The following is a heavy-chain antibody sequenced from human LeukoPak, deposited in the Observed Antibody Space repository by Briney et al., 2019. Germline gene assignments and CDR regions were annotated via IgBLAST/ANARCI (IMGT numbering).Heavy chain of an antibody. Sequence: SETLSLTCTVSGGSISSYYWSWIRQPPGKGLEWIGYIYYSGSTNYNPSLKSRVTISVDTSKNQFSLKLSSVTAADTAVYYCARGVNYYYYMDVWGKGTTVTISS. CDR2: IYYSGST. CDR3: ARGVNYYYYMDV. CDR1: GGSISSYY. J-gene: IGHJ6*03. V-gene: IGHV4-59*01.